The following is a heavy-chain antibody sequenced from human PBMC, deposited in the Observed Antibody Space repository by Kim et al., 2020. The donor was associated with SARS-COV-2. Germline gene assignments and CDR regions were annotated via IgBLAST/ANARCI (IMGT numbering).Heavy chain of an antibody. Sequence: TIYSAESGKDRFTISRDNAKNSLYLQMNSLRAEDTAVYYCARNHAMDVWGQGTTVTVSS. J-gene: IGHJ6*02. CDR3: ARNHAMDV. CDR2: TI. V-gene: IGHV3-48*03.